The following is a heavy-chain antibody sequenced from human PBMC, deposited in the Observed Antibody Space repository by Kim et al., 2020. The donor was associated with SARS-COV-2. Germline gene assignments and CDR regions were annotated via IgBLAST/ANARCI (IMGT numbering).Heavy chain of an antibody. J-gene: IGHJ5*02. D-gene: IGHD4-4*01. CDR2: LSGSGGST. CDR1: GFSFSSYA. V-gene: IGHV3-23*01. Sequence: GGSLRLSCAASGFSFSSYAMSWVRQAPGKGLEWVSSLSGSGGSTYYADSVKGRFTISRDNSKKMLYLQMNSLRAEDTAVYYCAKDRLGEMTTITTHWFDPWGQGTLVTVS. CDR3: AKDRLGEMTTITTHWFDP.